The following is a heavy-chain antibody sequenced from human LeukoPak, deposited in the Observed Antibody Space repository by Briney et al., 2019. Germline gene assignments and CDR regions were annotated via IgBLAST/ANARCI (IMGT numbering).Heavy chain of an antibody. CDR1: GGSISSYY. CDR3: AREARVKVRGVTHYYGMDV. Sequence: SETLSLTCTVSGGSISSYYWSWIRQPAGKGLEWIGRIYTSGSTNYNPSLKSRVTMSVDTSKNQFSLKLSSVTAADTAVYYCAREARVKVRGVTHYYGMDVWGQGTTVTVSS. CDR2: IYTSGST. D-gene: IGHD3-10*01. J-gene: IGHJ6*02. V-gene: IGHV4-4*07.